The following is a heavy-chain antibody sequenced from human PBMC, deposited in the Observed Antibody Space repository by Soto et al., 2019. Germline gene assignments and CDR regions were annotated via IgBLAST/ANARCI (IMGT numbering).Heavy chain of an antibody. CDR3: AREPVGPDYAMDV. Sequence: GGSLRLSCAASGFTFSSYAMSWVRQAPGKGLEWVSAISGSGGSTYYADSVKGRFTISRDNSKNTLYLQMDSLRAEDTAVYYCAREPVGPDYAMDVWGKGNTVTVSS. CDR1: GFTFSSYA. CDR2: ISGSGGST. D-gene: IGHD1-26*01. V-gene: IGHV3-23*01. J-gene: IGHJ6*04.